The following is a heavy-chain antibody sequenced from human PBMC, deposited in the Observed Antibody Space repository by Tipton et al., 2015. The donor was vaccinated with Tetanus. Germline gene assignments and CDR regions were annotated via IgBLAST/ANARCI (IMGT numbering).Heavy chain of an antibody. CDR3: AREGGGYSYGQLEAFDI. V-gene: IGHV1-69*06. J-gene: IGHJ3*02. Sequence: QLVQSGAEVKKPGSSVKVSCKASGGTFSSYAISWVRQAPGQGLEWMGGIIPIFGTANYAQKFQGRVTITADKSTSTAYMELSSLRSEDTAVYYCAREGGGYSYGQLEAFDIWGQGTRVTVSS. CDR2: IIPIFGTA. D-gene: IGHD5-18*01. CDR1: GGTFSSYA.